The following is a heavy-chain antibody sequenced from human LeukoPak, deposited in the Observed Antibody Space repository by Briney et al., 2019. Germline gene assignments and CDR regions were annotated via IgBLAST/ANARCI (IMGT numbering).Heavy chain of an antibody. CDR1: GFTFSNFG. CDR2: ISYDGSLK. J-gene: IGHJ3*02. V-gene: IGHV3-30*18. D-gene: IGHD3-10*01. CDR3: AKKYSYGSGAGDALDI. Sequence: GRSLRLSCAAPGFTFSNFGMHWVRQAPGKGLEWVAVISYDGSLKHYLDSVKGRFTISRDNSKNTLYLQMDSLRVEDTAVYYCAKKYSYGSGAGDALDIWGHGTLVTVSS.